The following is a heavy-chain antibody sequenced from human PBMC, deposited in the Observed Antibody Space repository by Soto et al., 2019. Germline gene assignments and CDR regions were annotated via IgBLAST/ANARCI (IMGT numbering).Heavy chain of an antibody. V-gene: IGHV1-69*13. D-gene: IGHD3-22*01. CDR3: ASAPYDSSGYYHEVFDY. CDR1: GGTFSSYA. Sequence: SVKVSCKASGGTFSSYAISWVRQAPGQGLEWMGGIIPIFGTANYAQKFQGRVTITADESTSTAYMELSSLRSEDTAVYYCASAPYDSSGYYHEVFDYWGQGTLVTVSS. CDR2: IIPIFGTA. J-gene: IGHJ4*02.